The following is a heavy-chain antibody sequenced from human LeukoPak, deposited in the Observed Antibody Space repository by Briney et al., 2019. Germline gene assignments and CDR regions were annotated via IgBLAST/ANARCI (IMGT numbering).Heavy chain of an antibody. Sequence: PGRSLRLSCAASGFTFSSYGMHWVRQAPGKGLEWVAVISYDGSNKYYADSVKGRFTISRDNSKNTLYLQMNSLRAEDTAVYYCANSLYDEDAFDIWGQGTMVTVSS. CDR1: GFTFSSYG. D-gene: IGHD5/OR15-5a*01. J-gene: IGHJ3*02. CDR3: ANSLYDEDAFDI. CDR2: ISYDGSNK. V-gene: IGHV3-30*18.